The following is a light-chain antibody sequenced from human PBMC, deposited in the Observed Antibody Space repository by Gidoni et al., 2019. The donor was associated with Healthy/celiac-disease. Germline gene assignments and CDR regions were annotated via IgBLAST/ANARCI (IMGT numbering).Light chain of an antibody. CDR2: EGS. Sequence: QSALTPPASVSRSPGQSITISCTGTSSHVGSYNLVPWYQQHTGKAPKLMIYEGSNRPSGVSNRFSGSKSGNTASLTISGLQAEDEADYYCCSYAGSSPHVVFGGGTKLTVL. J-gene: IGLJ2*01. CDR3: CSYAGSSPHVV. V-gene: IGLV2-23*01. CDR1: SSHVGSYNL.